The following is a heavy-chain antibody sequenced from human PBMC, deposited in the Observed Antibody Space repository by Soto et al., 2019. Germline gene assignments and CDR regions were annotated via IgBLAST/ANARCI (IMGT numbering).Heavy chain of an antibody. CDR3: ARESYYGSGATVVGY. CDR1: GGSISSGGYS. V-gene: IGHV4-30-2*01. Sequence: SETLSLTCAVSGGSISSGGYSWSWIRQPPGKGLEWIGYIYHSGSTYYNPSLKSRVTISVDRSKNQFSLKLSSVTAADTAVYYCARESYYGSGATVVGYWGLGTLVTVSS. J-gene: IGHJ4*02. CDR2: IYHSGST. D-gene: IGHD3-10*01.